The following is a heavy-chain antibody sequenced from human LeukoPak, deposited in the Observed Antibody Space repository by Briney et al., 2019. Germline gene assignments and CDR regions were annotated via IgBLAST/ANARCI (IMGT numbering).Heavy chain of an antibody. CDR2: IYYSGST. V-gene: IGHV4-59*01. J-gene: IGHJ6*04. D-gene: IGHD3-16*01. CDR3: ARDLGGYYYYVMYV. CDR1: GASISSYY. Sequence: SESLSLTCTVSGASISSYYWSWIRQPPGKGLGWSVYIYYSGSTNYNPSLKSRVTISVDTSKNQFSLKLRSVPAAGTAVYYCARDLGGYYYYVMYVWGKGTMVTVSS.